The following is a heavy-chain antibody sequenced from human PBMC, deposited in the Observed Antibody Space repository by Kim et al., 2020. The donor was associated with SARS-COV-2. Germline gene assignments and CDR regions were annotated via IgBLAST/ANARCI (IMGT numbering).Heavy chain of an antibody. J-gene: IGHJ3*02. CDR3: ARGGARSVAFDI. CDR1: GGSISNYY. CDR2: IYYSGST. D-gene: IGHD3-16*01. V-gene: IGHV4-59*01. Sequence: SETLSLTCTVSGGSISNYYWSWIRQPPGKGLEWIGYIYYSGSTNYNPSLRSRVTISVDTSKNQFSLKLSSVTAVDTAVYYCARGGARSVAFDIWGQGTMVTVSS.